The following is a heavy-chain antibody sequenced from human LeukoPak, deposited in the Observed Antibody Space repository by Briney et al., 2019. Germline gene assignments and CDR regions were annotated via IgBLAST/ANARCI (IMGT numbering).Heavy chain of an antibody. CDR3: ARAYDSSGYCPDY. CDR1: GYTFTGYY. J-gene: IGHJ4*02. Sequence: ASVKVSCKASGYTFTGYYMHWVRLAPGQGLEWMGWINPNSGGTNYAQKFQGRVTMTRDTSISTAYMELSRLRSDDTAVYYCARAYDSSGYCPDYWGQGTLVTVSS. V-gene: IGHV1-2*02. CDR2: INPNSGGT. D-gene: IGHD3-22*01.